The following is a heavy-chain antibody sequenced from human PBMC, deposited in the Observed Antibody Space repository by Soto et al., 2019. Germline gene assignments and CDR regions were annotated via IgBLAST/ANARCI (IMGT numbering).Heavy chain of an antibody. Sequence: ASVKVSCKASGYTFISCYMHWVRQAPGQGLEWMGIINPSGGSTSYAQKFQGRVTMTRDASTSTAYMELTSLRSKDTAIYYCAMVDVYVTPSPQDVWGQGTTVTVSS. V-gene: IGHV1-46*01. D-gene: IGHD3-16*01. J-gene: IGHJ6*02. CDR3: AMVDVYVTPSPQDV. CDR2: INPSGGST. CDR1: GYTFISCY.